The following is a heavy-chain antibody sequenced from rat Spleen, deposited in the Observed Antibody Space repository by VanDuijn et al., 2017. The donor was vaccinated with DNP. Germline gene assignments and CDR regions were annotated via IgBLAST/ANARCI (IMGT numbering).Heavy chain of an antibody. J-gene: IGHJ4*01. V-gene: IGHV5-20*01. Sequence: EVQLVESGGGLVQPGRSLKLSCAASGFTFSDYYMAWVRQAPTKGLEWVASISYDGGSTYYRDSVKGRFTLSRDNAKSSLYLQMDSLRSEDTATYYCTRDSSIIRGSAMPAWGQGTSVTVSS. CDR2: ISYDGGST. CDR3: TRDSSIIRGSAMPA. CDR1: GFTFSDYY. D-gene: IGHD4-3*01.